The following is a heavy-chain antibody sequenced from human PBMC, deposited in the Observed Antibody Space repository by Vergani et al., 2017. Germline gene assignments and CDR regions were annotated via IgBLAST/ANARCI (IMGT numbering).Heavy chain of an antibody. D-gene: IGHD2-8*02. Sequence: EVQLLESGGGLVQPGGSLRLSCAASGFPFSSYAMSWVRQAPGKGLEWVSAISGSGCSTYYADSVKGRFTISRDNSKNTLSLQMNSLRAEDTAVYYCAKDHWWLHDYFDYWGQGTLVTVSS. CDR1: GFPFSSYA. V-gene: IGHV3-23*01. CDR2: ISGSGCST. CDR3: AKDHWWLHDYFDY. J-gene: IGHJ4*02.